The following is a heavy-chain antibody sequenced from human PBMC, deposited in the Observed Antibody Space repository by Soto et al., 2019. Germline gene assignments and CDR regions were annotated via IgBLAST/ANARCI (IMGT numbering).Heavy chain of an antibody. J-gene: IGHJ4*02. CDR1: GFTFSSYG. CDR3: ARDQTGAPYYYGSGSYDY. D-gene: IGHD3-10*01. Sequence: GGSLRLSCAASGFTFSSYGMSWVRQAPGKGLEWVANIKQDGSGKYYVDSVKGRFTISRDNAKNSLYLQMNSLRAEDTAVYYCARDQTGAPYYYGSGSYDYWGQGTLVTVSS. CDR2: IKQDGSGK. V-gene: IGHV3-7*05.